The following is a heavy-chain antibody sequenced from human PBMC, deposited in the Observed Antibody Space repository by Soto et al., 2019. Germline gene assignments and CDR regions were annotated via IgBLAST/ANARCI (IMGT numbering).Heavy chain of an antibody. V-gene: IGHV3-74*01. CDR1: GFTFSTYW. D-gene: IGHD2-2*01. CDR3: ARAQNECGTSKTNDAFDI. Sequence: EVQLVESRGGLVQPGGALRLSCAATGFTFSTYWMHWVRQAPGKGLVWVSRINSDGSSTSYADSVKGRFTISRDNAKNTLYLQMNSLRAEDTAVYYCARAQNECGTSKTNDAFDICGQGTMVTVSS. J-gene: IGHJ3*02. CDR2: INSDGSST.